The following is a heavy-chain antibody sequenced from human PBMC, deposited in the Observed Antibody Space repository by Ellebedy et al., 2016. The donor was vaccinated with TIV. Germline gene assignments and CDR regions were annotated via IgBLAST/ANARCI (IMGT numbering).Heavy chain of an antibody. D-gene: IGHD3-10*01. CDR3: ARLTLWFGDLKYAFDN. V-gene: IGHV4-30-2*01. J-gene: IGHJ3*02. Sequence: SETLSLXXAVSGGSISSGGYSWSWIRQPPGKGLEWIGYIYHSGSTYYNPSLKSRVTMSVDTSKNQFSLKLSSVTGADTAVYYCARLTLWFGDLKYAFDNWGQGTTVTVSS. CDR1: GGSISSGGYS. CDR2: IYHSGST.